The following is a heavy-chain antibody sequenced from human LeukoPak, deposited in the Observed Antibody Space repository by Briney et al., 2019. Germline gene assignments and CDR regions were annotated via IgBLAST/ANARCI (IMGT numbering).Heavy chain of an antibody. Sequence: GGSLRLSCAASGFTFSSYSMNWVRQAPGQGLEWVSYISSSSSTIYYADSVKGRFTISRDNAKNSLYLQMNSLRAEDTAVYYCARDFRGMTGYWGQGTLVTVSS. J-gene: IGHJ4*02. V-gene: IGHV3-48*01. CDR1: GFTFSSYS. CDR2: ISSSSSTI. D-gene: IGHD3-10*01. CDR3: ARDFRGMTGY.